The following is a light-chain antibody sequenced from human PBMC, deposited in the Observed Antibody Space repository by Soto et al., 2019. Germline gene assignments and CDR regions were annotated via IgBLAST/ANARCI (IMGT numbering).Light chain of an antibody. CDR3: GTWDSSLSARV. Sequence: QSVLTQPPSVSAAPGQKVTISYSGTSSNIGNNYVSWYQQLPGTAPKLLIYENNRRPSGIPDRFSGSKSGTSATLGITGLQTGDEADYYCGTWDSSLSARVFGGGTKLTVL. J-gene: IGLJ3*02. V-gene: IGLV1-51*02. CDR1: SSNIGNNY. CDR2: ENN.